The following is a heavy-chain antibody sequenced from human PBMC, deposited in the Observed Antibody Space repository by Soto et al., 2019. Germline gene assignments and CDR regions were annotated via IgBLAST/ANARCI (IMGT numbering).Heavy chain of an antibody. CDR1: GFTFSSYA. D-gene: IGHD3-22*01. Sequence: GGSLRLSCAASGFTFSSYAMHWVRQAPGKGLEWVAVISYDGSNKYYADSVKGRFTISRDNSKNTLYLQMNSLRAEDTAVYYCASRAGYYDSSGYYDWGQGTLVTVSS. J-gene: IGHJ4*02. CDR3: ASRAGYYDSSGYYD. V-gene: IGHV3-30-3*01. CDR2: ISYDGSNK.